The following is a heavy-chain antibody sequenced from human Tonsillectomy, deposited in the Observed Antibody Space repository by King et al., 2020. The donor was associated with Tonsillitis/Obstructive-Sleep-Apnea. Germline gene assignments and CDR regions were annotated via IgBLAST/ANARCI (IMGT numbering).Heavy chain of an antibody. CDR1: GGSISSYY. D-gene: IGHD1-26*01. CDR3: ASLVGATVVDYFDY. V-gene: IGHV4-59*08. J-gene: IGHJ4*02. Sequence: VQLQESGPGLVKPSETLSLTCTVSGGSISSYYWSWIRQPPGKGLEWIGYIYYSGSTNYNPSLKSRVTISVDTSKNQFSLKLSSVTAADTAVYYCASLVGATVVDYFDYWGQGTLVTVSS. CDR2: IYYSGST.